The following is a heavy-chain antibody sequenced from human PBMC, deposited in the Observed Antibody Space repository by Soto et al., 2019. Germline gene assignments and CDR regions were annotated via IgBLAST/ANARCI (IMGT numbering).Heavy chain of an antibody. CDR2: ISGSGGST. CDR3: AKDGYDSSGYQYYYYGMDV. Sequence: GGSLRLSCAASGFTFSSYAMSWVRQAPGKGLEWVSAISGSGGSTYYADSVKGRFTISRDNSKNTLYLQMNSLRAEDTAVYYCAKDGYDSSGYQYYYYGMDVWGQGTTVTVSS. V-gene: IGHV3-23*01. CDR1: GFTFSSYA. D-gene: IGHD3-22*01. J-gene: IGHJ6*02.